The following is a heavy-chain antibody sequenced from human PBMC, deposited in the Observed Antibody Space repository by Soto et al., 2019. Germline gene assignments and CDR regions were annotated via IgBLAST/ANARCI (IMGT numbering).Heavy chain of an antibody. CDR1: GFTFSNYG. V-gene: IGHV3-30*18. CDR3: GKLNEGELQYAYYAMDV. Sequence: QVHLVESGGGVVQPGRSPRLSCVASGFTFSNYGMHWVRQAPGKGLEWVAVISYDGSNKYYADSVKGRFTISRDNSKNSFYLKMTSLRTKDTAFYYCGKLNEGELQYAYYAMDVWAKGTTVTVSS. D-gene: IGHD1-1*01. CDR2: ISYDGSNK. J-gene: IGHJ6*04.